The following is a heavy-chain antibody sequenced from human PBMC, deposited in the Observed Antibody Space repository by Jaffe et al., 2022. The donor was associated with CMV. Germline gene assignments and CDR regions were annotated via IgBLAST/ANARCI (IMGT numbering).Heavy chain of an antibody. CDR3: AKDLYYYDSSGYLRQAEYFQH. Sequence: EVQLVESGGGLVQPGGSLRLSCAASGFTFSSYAMSWVRQAPGKGLEWVSAISGSGGSTYYADSVKGRFTISRDNSKNTLYLQMNSLRAEDTAVYYCAKDLYYYDSSGYLRQAEYFQHWGQGTLVTVSS. J-gene: IGHJ1*01. V-gene: IGHV3-23*04. CDR1: GFTFSSYA. CDR2: ISGSGGST. D-gene: IGHD3-22*01.